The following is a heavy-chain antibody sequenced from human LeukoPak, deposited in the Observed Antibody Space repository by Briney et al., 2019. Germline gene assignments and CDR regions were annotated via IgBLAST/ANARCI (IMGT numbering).Heavy chain of an antibody. J-gene: IGHJ5*02. D-gene: IGHD2-15*01. CDR3: ARQEYCSGGSCYTWFDP. CDR2: IYPADFDI. CDR1: GYSITSYW. Sequence: GESLKISCKGSGYSITSYWIAWVRQMPGKGLEWMGMIYPADFDIRYSPSFQGQVTISADKSISTAYLQWSSLKASDTAMYYCARQEYCSGGSCYTWFDPWGQGTLVTVSS. V-gene: IGHV5-51*01.